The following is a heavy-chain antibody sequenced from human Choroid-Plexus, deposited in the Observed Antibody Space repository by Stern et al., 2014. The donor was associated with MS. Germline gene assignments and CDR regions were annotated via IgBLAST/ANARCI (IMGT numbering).Heavy chain of an antibody. V-gene: IGHV3-30*18. D-gene: IGHD2/OR15-2a*01. J-gene: IGHJ5*02. Sequence: VQLVESGGGVVQPGRPLRLSCVASGFTFAGCAMHWVRQAPGKGLEGGAGVSYYGSNKYYADSVKGRFTISRYNSQNTLYMQMSSLRPEDTAVYYCAKDRHYLTYFFDHWGQGSLVTVSS. CDR2: VSYYGSNK. CDR3: AKDRHYLTYFFDH. CDR1: GFTFAGCA.